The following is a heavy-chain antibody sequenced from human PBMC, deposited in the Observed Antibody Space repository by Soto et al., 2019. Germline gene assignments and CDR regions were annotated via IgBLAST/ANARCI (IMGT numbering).Heavy chain of an antibody. J-gene: IGHJ6*02. V-gene: IGHV1-69*13. Sequence: SVKVSCKASGGTFSSYAISWVRQAPGQGLEWMGGIIPIFGTANYAQKFQGRVTITADESTSTAYMELSSLRSEDTALFYFARDREMATILSHYYGMDVWGQGTTVTVSS. CDR1: GGTFSSYA. CDR2: IIPIFGTA. D-gene: IGHD5-12*01. CDR3: ARDREMATILSHYYGMDV.